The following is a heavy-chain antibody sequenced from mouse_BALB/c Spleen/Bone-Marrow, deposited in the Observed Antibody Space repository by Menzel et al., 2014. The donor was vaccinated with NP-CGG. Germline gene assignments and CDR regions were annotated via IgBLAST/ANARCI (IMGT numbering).Heavy chain of an antibody. CDR3: ARYPYYDYDGFAY. V-gene: IGHV1-7*01. CDR1: GCTFTSYW. Sequence: QVHVKQSGAELAKPGASVKMSCKASGCTFTSYWMHWVKQRPGQGLEWIGYINPSTGYTEYYQEFKDKATLTADKSSSTAYMQLSSLTSEDSAVYYCARYPYYDYDGFAYWGQGTLVTVSA. D-gene: IGHD2-4*01. J-gene: IGHJ3*01. CDR2: INPSTGYT.